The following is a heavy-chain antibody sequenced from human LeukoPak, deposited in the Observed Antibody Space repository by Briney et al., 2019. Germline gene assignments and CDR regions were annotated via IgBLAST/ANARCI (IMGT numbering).Heavy chain of an antibody. V-gene: IGHV3-30-3*01. CDR2: ISYDGSNK. CDR3: GRGMRDYYGLDY. Sequence: GRSLRLSCAASGFTFSSYAMHWVRQAPGKGLEWVAVISYDGSNKYYADSVKGRFTISRDNSKNTLYLQMNSLRAEDTAVYYCGRGMRDYYGLDYWGQGFLVTVSS. J-gene: IGHJ4*02. CDR1: GFTFSSYA. D-gene: IGHD3-10*01.